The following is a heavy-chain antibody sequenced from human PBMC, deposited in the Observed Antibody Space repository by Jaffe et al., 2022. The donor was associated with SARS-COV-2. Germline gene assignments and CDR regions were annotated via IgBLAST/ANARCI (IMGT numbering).Heavy chain of an antibody. CDR2: LSTSGDRK. Sequence: EVQLLESGGGLVQPGGSLRLSCGASGFPFSSYAMSWVRQTPGKGLEWVAALSTSGDRKYYADSVKGRFTISRDNSKNTLYLQMNSLRAEDTAMYYCAKDQSSTRGYTGDDPSSAFDYWGQGTLVTVSS. D-gene: IGHD5-12*01. CDR3: AKDQSSTRGYTGDDPSSAFDY. J-gene: IGHJ4*02. V-gene: IGHV3-23*01. CDR1: GFPFSSYA.